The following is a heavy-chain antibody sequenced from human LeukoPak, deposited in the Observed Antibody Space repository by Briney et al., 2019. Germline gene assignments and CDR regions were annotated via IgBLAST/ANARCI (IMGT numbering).Heavy chain of an antibody. Sequence: GGSLRLSCAASGFTFDDYGMSWVRQAPGKGLEWVSGINWNDGSTGYADSVKGRFTISRDNAKNSLYLQMNSLRAEDTALYYCARGHSGSYETDFDYWGQGTLVTVSS. J-gene: IGHJ4*02. V-gene: IGHV3-20*04. CDR3: ARGHSGSYETDFDY. CDR2: INWNDGST. CDR1: GFTFDDYG. D-gene: IGHD1-26*01.